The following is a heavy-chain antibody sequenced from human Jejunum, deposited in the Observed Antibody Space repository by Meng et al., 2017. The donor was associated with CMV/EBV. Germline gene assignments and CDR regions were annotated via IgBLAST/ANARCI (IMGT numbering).Heavy chain of an antibody. V-gene: IGHV5-51*01. J-gene: IGHJ4*02. Sequence: SGYSFTTYWIGRVRQMPGKGPEWMGSIYPGDSDTRYSPSFQGQVSISADRSITTAYLQWSSLKASDTAMYYCASSYYLSGVFDNWGQGTLVTVSS. CDR2: IYPGDSDT. CDR3: ASSYYLSGVFDN. D-gene: IGHD3-22*01. CDR1: GYSFTTYW.